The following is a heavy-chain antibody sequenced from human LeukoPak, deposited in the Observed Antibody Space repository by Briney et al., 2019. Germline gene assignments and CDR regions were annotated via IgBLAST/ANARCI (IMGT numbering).Heavy chain of an antibody. D-gene: IGHD4-23*01. Sequence: ASVKVSCKASGGTFSSYAISWVRQAPGQGLEWMGWISAYNGNTNYAQKLQGRVTMTTDTSTSTAYMELRSLRSDDTAVYYCASRGNYGGNSEFDYWGQGTLVTVSS. J-gene: IGHJ4*02. CDR3: ASRGNYGGNSEFDY. CDR2: ISAYNGNT. CDR1: GGTFSSYA. V-gene: IGHV1-18*01.